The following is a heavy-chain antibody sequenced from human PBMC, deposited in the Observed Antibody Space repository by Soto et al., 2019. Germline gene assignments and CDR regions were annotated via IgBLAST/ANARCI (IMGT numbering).Heavy chain of an antibody. D-gene: IGHD6-13*01. CDR1: GITFSSYS. J-gene: IGHJ4*02. Sequence: LRLSCAASGITFSSYSMNWVRQAPGKGLEWVSSISSSSSYIYYADSVKGRFTISRDNAKNSLYLQMNSLRAEDTAVYYCARGIAAAGYYFDYWGQGTLVTVSS. V-gene: IGHV3-21*01. CDR3: ARGIAAAGYYFDY. CDR2: ISSSSSYI.